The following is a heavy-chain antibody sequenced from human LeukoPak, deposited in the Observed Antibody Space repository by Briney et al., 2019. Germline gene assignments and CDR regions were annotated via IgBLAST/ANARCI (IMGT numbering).Heavy chain of an antibody. CDR1: GFTFSSYW. CDR3: ARDREIWLPHNWFDP. V-gene: IGHV3-7*01. Sequence: GGSLRLSCAASGFTFSSYWMSWVRQAPGKGLEWVVNIKQDGSEEYYVDSVKGRFTISRDNGKNSLFLQMTSLRAEDTAVYYCARDREIWLPHNWFDPWGQGTLVTVSS. D-gene: IGHD5-24*01. CDR2: IKQDGSEE. J-gene: IGHJ5*02.